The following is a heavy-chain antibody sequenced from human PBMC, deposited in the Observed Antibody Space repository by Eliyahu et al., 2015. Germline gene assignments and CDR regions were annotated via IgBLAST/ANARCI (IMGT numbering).Heavy chain of an antibody. CDR2: ITNDGGST. D-gene: IGHD3-16*01. J-gene: IGHJ4*02. CDR1: GFSFSSSP. Sequence: EVQLVESGGGLVQPGGSLRLSCSASGFSFSSSPMHWVRQPPGKGLEYXSAITNDGGSTYYADSVKGRFTISRDNSKSTLYLQMSGLRPEDTAMYYCVKALIALTYPSTDYWGQGALVTVSS. CDR3: VKALIALTYPSTDY. V-gene: IGHV3-64D*08.